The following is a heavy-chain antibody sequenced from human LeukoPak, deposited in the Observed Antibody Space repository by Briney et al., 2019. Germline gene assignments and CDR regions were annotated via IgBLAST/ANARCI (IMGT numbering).Heavy chain of an antibody. CDR1: GFSSSNYG. J-gene: IGHJ4*02. V-gene: IGHV3-30*03. CDR2: ITYDGSIT. Sequence: GGSLRLSCAASGFSSSNYGMHWVRQAPGKGLEWVGVITYDGSITHDGRSAYYADSVKGRFTISRDSSKNTLYLQMNSLRAEDTAVYYCARDREQWLVRRFDYWGQGTLVTVSS. CDR3: ARDREQWLVRRFDY. D-gene: IGHD6-19*01.